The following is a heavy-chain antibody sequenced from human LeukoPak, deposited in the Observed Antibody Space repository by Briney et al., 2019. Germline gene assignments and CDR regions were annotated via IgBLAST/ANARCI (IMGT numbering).Heavy chain of an antibody. CDR3: ARGRGPYYYDSSGYLYAFDI. V-gene: IGHV4-39*07. CDR2: IYYSGST. Sequence: SETLSLTCTVSGGSISSSSYYWGWIRQPPGKGLEWIGSIYYSGSTYYNPSLKSRVTISLYTSKNQFSLKLSSVTAADTAVYYCARGRGPYYYDSSGYLYAFDIWGQGTMVTVSS. CDR1: GGSISSSSYY. D-gene: IGHD3-22*01. J-gene: IGHJ3*02.